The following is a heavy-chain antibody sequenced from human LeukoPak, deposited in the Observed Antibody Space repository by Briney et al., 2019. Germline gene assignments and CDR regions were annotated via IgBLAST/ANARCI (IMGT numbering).Heavy chain of an antibody. D-gene: IGHD2-2*01. J-gene: IGHJ6*02. CDR1: GFTFSDYY. Sequence: GASLRLSCAASGFTFSDYYMSWIRQAPGKGLEWVSYISSSGSTIYYADSVKGRFTISRDNAKNSLYLQMNSLRAEDTAVYYCARDPGPAATDYSMDVWGQGTTVTVSS. CDR2: ISSSGSTI. CDR3: ARDPGPAATDYSMDV. V-gene: IGHV3-11*01.